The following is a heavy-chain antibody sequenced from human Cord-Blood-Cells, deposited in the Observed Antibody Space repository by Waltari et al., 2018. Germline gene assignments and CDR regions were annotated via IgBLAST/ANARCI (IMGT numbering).Heavy chain of an antibody. D-gene: IGHD2-15*01. Sequence: QVQLVQSGAEVKKPGSSVKVSCKASGGTFSSYAISWVRQAPGQGLEWMGGISPSFGTANYAQKFQGRRPITADEATSTADIGLSSLRSEDTAVYYCARAPYCSGGSCYYYYYYGMDVWGQGTTVTVSS. J-gene: IGHJ6*02. CDR3: ARAPYCSGGSCYYYYYYGMDV. V-gene: IGHV1-69*12. CDR1: GGTFSSYA. CDR2: ISPSFGTA.